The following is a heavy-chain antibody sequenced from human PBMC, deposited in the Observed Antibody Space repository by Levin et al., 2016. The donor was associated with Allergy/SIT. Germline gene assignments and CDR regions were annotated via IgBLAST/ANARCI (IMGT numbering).Heavy chain of an antibody. CDR2: IKQDGSEK. CDR3: ARLKFGSLRYFDL. V-gene: IGHV3-7*01. J-gene: IGHJ2*01. D-gene: IGHD3-16*01. CDR1: GFTFSSYW. Sequence: GESLKISCEASGFTFSSYWMSWVRQAPGKGLEWVANIKQDGSEKYYVESVKGRFTISRDNVKKSLYLEMKSLRAEDTAVYYCARLKFGSLRYFDLWGRGTLVTVSS.